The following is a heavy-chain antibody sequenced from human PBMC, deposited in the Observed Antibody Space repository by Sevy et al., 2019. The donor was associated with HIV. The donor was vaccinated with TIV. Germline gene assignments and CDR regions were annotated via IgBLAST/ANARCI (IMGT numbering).Heavy chain of an antibody. D-gene: IGHD2-15*01. V-gene: IGHV3-21*01. CDR3: ARGRYCSGGSCYSIRTFDY. Sequence: GGSLRLSCAASGFTFSSYSMNWVRQAPGKGLEWVSSISSSSSYIYYADSVKGRFTISRDNAKNSLYLQMNSLRAEDMAVYYCARGRYCSGGSCYSIRTFDYWGQRTLVTVSS. CDR1: GFTFSSYS. CDR2: ISSSSSYI. J-gene: IGHJ4*02.